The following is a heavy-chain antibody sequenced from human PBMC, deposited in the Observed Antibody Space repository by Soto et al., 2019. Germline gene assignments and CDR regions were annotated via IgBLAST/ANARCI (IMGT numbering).Heavy chain of an antibody. V-gene: IGHV1-8*01. J-gene: IGHJ6*03. D-gene: IGHD4-17*01. Sequence: ASVKVSCKASGYTFTSYDINWVRQATGQGLEWMGWMNPNSGNTGYAQKFQGRVTMTRNTSVSTAYMELSSLRSEDMAVYYCARREGDYRNYYYYMDVWGKGTTVTVSS. CDR3: ARREGDYRNYYYYMDV. CDR1: GYTFTSYD. CDR2: MNPNSGNT.